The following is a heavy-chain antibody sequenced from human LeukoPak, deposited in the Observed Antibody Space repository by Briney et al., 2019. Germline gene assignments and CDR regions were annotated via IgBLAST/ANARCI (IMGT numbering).Heavy chain of an antibody. V-gene: IGHV4-59*08. J-gene: IGHJ4*02. CDR3: ARRRGDNKTYYFDY. Sequence: SETLSLTCTVSDDSISSYYWSWIRQSPGRGLEWIGYIYYSGSTYYNPSLKSRLSISVDTSKNQFSLRLSSVTAADTAVYYCARRRGDNKTYYFDYWGQGTLVTVSS. CDR2: IYYSGST. D-gene: IGHD3-16*01. CDR1: DDSISSYY.